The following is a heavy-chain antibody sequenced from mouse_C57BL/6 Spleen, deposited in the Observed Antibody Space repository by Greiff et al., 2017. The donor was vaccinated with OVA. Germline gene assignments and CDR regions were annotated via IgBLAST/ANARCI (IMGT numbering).Heavy chain of an antibody. D-gene: IGHD1-1*01. CDR3: TTRYGSSYD. V-gene: IGHV14-4*01. CDR2: IDPENGDT. CDR1: GFNIKDDY. J-gene: IGHJ2*01. Sequence: EVKLQESGAELVRPGASVKLSCTASGFNIKDDYMHWVKQRPEQGLEWIGWIDPENGDTEYASKFQGKATITADTSSNTAYLQLSSLTSEDTAVYYCTTRYGSSYDWGQGITLTVSS.